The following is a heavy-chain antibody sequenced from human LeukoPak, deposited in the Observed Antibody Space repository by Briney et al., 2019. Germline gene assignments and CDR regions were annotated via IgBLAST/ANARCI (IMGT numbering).Heavy chain of an antibody. Sequence: GGSLRLSCATSGFTFSNYEMNWVRQAPGKGLEWVAVISYDGSNKYYADSVKGRFTISRDNSKHTLYLQMNSLRAEDTAVYYCAKDGGGSYYLDYWGQGTLVTVSS. CDR1: GFTFSNYE. D-gene: IGHD1-26*01. J-gene: IGHJ4*02. V-gene: IGHV3-30*18. CDR2: ISYDGSNK. CDR3: AKDGGGSYYLDY.